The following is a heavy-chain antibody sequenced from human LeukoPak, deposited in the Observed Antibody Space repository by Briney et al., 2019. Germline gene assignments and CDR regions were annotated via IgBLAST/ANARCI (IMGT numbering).Heavy chain of an antibody. D-gene: IGHD2-21*02. CDR1: GFTFSSYA. J-gene: IGHJ4*02. Sequence: PGRSLRLSCAASGFTFSSYAMHWVRQAPGKGLEWVAVISYDGSNKYYADSVKGRFTISRDNSKNTLYLQMNNLRAEDTAIYYCAKKGAVTATGYFDYWGQGTLVTVSS. V-gene: IGHV3-30-3*01. CDR2: ISYDGSNK. CDR3: AKKGAVTATGYFDY.